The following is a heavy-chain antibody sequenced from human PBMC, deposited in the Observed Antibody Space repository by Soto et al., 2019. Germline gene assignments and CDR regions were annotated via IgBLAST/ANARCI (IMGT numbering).Heavy chain of an antibody. CDR3: AREWGGHIDYYSSEH. CDR1: GYAFTDYQ. CDR2: INPNSGGT. Sequence: ASVKVSCKASGYAFTDYQMHWVRQAPGQGLEWMGWINPNSGGTNYAQKFQGRVTMTRDKSITTAYMELSRLTSDDTAIYYCAREWGGHIDYYSSEHLGQGTLVSVSS. J-gene: IGHJ4*02. D-gene: IGHD2-21*01. V-gene: IGHV1-2*02.